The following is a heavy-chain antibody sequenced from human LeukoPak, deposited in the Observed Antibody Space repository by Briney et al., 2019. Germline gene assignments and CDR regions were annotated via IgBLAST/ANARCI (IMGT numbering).Heavy chain of an antibody. J-gene: IGHJ4*02. Sequence: GGSLRLSCAASGFNFDAYAMHWVRQAPGKGLQWISLISADGGSTYYADSVKGRFTISRDNSRNSLYLQMNSLTTEDTAFYYCAKDKAGTIVWYGRWAIGLFDYWGQGTLLTVSS. CDR2: ISADGGST. D-gene: IGHD6-13*01. CDR1: GFNFDAYA. CDR3: AKDKAGTIVWYGRWAIGLFDY. V-gene: IGHV3-43*02.